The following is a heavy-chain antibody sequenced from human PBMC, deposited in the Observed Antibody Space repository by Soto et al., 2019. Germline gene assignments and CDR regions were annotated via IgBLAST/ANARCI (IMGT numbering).Heavy chain of an antibody. Sequence: ASVPVSCEASRYTFTGYDMHWVRQAPGQGLEWMGWINPNSGGTNYAQKFQGRVTMTRDTSISTAYMELSRLRSDDTAVYYCARDMAHSPYYYGMDVWGQGTTVTVSS. CDR2: INPNSGGT. J-gene: IGHJ6*02. V-gene: IGHV1-2*02. CDR1: RYTFTGYD. CDR3: ARDMAHSPYYYGMDV.